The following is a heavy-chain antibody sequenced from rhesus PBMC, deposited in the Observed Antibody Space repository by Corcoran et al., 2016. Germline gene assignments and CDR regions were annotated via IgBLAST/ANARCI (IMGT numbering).Heavy chain of an antibody. D-gene: IGHD2-33*01. CDR2: VFGGSGIT. CDR3: ARYLRGGLWYLDL. CDR1: VASSISTY. Sequence: QVQLQESGPGLVNPSATPSPPCVFPVASSISTYWGGFRLSLRPVLEWIGSVFGGSGITNDKPSLKSRVTISIDPSKNQLSLRLNSVTAADTAVYFCARYLRGGLWYLDLWGPGTPI. J-gene: IGHJ2*01. V-gene: IGHV4-165*01.